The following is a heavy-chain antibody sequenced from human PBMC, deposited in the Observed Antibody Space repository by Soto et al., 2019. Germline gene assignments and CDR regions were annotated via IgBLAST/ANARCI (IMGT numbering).Heavy chain of an antibody. V-gene: IGHV4-34*01. J-gene: IGHJ4*02. CDR1: GGSFSGYY. CDR3: ASSDYYGSGKIDY. Sequence: QVQLQQWGAGLLKPSETLSLTCAVYGGSFSGYYWSWIRQPPGKGLEWIGEINHSGSTNYNPSLKSRVTISVDTSKNQFSLKLSSVTAADTAVYYCASSDYYGSGKIDYWGQGTLVTVSS. CDR2: INHSGST. D-gene: IGHD3-10*01.